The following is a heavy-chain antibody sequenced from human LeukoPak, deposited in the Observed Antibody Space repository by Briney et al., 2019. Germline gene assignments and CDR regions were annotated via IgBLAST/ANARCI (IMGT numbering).Heavy chain of an antibody. D-gene: IGHD2-2*01. V-gene: IGHV3-23*01. J-gene: IGHJ4*02. CDR3: AKAESVVVPAAIGDY. CDR2: ISGSGGST. CDR1: GFTLSSYA. Sequence: PGGSLRLSCAASGFTLSSYAMSWVRQAPGKGLEWVSAISGSGGSTYYADSVKGRFTISRDNSKNTLYLQMNSLRAEDTAVYYCAKAESVVVPAAIGDYWGQGTLVTVSS.